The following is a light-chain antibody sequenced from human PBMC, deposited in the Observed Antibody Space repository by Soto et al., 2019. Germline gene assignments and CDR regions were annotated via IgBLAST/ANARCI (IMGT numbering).Light chain of an antibody. CDR2: GAS. CDR1: QGINKF. V-gene: IGKV1-9*01. Sequence: IQLTQSPSSLSASVGDRVTITCRASQGINKFLAWYQQRPGKAPHLLVYGASTLQSGVPSRFSGSGSGTDFTLTISRLQPEDFATYYCQQLTNFRFTFGQGTKLDIK. CDR3: QQLTNFRFT. J-gene: IGKJ2*01.